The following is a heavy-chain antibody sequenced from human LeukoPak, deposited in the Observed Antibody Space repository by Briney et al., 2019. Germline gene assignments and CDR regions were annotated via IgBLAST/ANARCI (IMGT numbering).Heavy chain of an antibody. Sequence: GGSLRLSCTASGFSFSGHWMHWARQLPRKGLVWVSRISPTGSTTSYADSVKGRFTVSRDNAKNTLYLQVNNLRAEDTAVYYCARGPNSNWSGLDFWGQGTLLTVSS. CDR1: GFSFSGHW. V-gene: IGHV3-74*01. CDR3: ARGPNSNWSGLDF. J-gene: IGHJ4*02. CDR2: ISPTGSTT. D-gene: IGHD6-6*01.